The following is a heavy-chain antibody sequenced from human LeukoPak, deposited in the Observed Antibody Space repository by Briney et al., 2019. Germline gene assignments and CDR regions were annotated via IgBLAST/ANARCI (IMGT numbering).Heavy chain of an antibody. D-gene: IGHD2/OR15-2a*01. CDR2: ISTSGSA. J-gene: IGHJ4*02. V-gene: IGHV4-4*09. CDR3: ARHAPGSRGDFDS. CDR1: GGSFSTSY. Sequence: KPSETLSLTCTVSGGSFSTSYWSWIRQPPGKGLEWIGYISTSGSANYNPSLKSRVTISADTSKNQLSLILSSVTAADSAVYYCARHAPGSRGDFDSWGQGTLVTVSA.